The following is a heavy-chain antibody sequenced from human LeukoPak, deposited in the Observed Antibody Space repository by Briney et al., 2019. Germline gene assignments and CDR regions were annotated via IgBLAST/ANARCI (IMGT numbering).Heavy chain of an antibody. V-gene: IGHV4-38-2*02. CDR1: GYSISSGYY. Sequence: PSETLSLTCTVSGYSISSGYYWGWIRQPPGKGLEWIGSIYHSGSTYYNPSLKGRVTISVDTSKNQFSLKLSSVTAADTAVYYCARVTFVRLRLGELSSPKRAFDIWGQGTMVTVSS. D-gene: IGHD3-16*02. CDR3: ARVTFVRLRLGELSSPKRAFDI. CDR2: IYHSGST. J-gene: IGHJ3*02.